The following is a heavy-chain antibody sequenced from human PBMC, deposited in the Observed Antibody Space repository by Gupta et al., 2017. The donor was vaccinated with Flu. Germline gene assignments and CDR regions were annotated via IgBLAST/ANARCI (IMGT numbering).Heavy chain of an antibody. CDR2: INQSGST. J-gene: IGHJ4*02. V-gene: IGHV4-34*01. CDR3: ARCGVGSYRDFDY. D-gene: IGHD1-26*01. Sequence: QVQLQQWGAGLLKPSETLSLTCAVYGGSFSGYYWSWIRQPPGKGLEWIGEINQSGSTNYNPSLKSRVTISVETSKNQFSLKLSSVTAADTAVYYCARCGVGSYRDFDYWGQGTLVTVSS. CDR1: GGSFSGYY.